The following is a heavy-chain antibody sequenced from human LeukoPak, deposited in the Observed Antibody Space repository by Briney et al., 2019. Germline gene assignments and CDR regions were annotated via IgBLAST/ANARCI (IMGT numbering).Heavy chain of an antibody. J-gene: IGHJ3*02. D-gene: IGHD3-9*01. CDR2: ISGSGGST. CDR3: AKADTGLRYFDWLLTRDAFDI. CDR1: GFTFSSYA. V-gene: IGHV3-23*01. Sequence: PGGSLRLSCAASGFTFSSYAMSWVRQAPGKGLEWVSAISGSGGSTYYADSVKGRFTISRDNSKNTLYLQMNSLRAEDTAVYYCAKADTGLRYFDWLLTRDAFDIWGQGTMVTVSS.